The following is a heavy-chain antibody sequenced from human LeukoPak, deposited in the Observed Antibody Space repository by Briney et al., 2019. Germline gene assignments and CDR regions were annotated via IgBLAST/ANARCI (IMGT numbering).Heavy chain of an antibody. CDR1: GGXISSSTYY. J-gene: IGHJ4*02. D-gene: IGHD5-24*01. Sequence: SETLSLTCTVSGGXISSSTYYWGWIRQPPGKGLEWIGSIYSSGSTYYNPSLKSRVTISVDMSKTQFSLNLSSVTAADTAVYYCAVEEFDYWGQGILVTVSS. CDR2: IYSSGST. V-gene: IGHV4-39*01. CDR3: AVEEFDY.